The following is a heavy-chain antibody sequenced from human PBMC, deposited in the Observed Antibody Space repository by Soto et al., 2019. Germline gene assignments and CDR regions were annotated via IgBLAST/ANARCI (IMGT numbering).Heavy chain of an antibody. J-gene: IGHJ4*02. V-gene: IGHV1-69*06. D-gene: IGHD3-22*01. CDR2: IIPIFGTA. Sequence: AASVKVSCKASGGTFSSYAISWVRQAPGQGLEWMGGIIPIFGTANYAQKFQGRVTITADKSTSTAYMELSSLRSEDTAVYYCARWEYYYDSSGYYFDYWGQGTLVTVSS. CDR1: GGTFSSYA. CDR3: ARWEYYYDSSGYYFDY.